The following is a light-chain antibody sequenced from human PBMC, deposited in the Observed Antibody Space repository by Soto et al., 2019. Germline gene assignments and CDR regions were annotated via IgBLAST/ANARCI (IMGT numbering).Light chain of an antibody. V-gene: IGLV4-69*01. Sequence: QSVLTQSPSASASLGASVKLTCTLSSGHSSYAIAWHQQQPEKGPRYLMKLNSDGSHSKGDGIHDRFSGSSSGAERYLTISSLQSEDEADYYCHTWGTGYVFGTGTKLTVL. J-gene: IGLJ1*01. CDR2: LNSDGSH. CDR3: HTWGTGYV. CDR1: SGHSSYA.